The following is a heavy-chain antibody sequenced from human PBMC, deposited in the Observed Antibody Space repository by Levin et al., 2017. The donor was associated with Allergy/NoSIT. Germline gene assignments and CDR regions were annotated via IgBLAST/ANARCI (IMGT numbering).Heavy chain of an antibody. D-gene: IGHD5-24*01. CDR3: AKDLDMAAYYYYGMDV. Sequence: GESLKISCAASGFTFSSYAMSWVRQAPGKGLEWVSGISGSGGSTYYADSVKGRFTISRDNSKKTLYLQMISLRADDTALYYCAKDLDMAAYYYYGMDVWGQGTTVTVSS. CDR2: ISGSGGST. V-gene: IGHV3-23*01. CDR1: GFTFSSYA. J-gene: IGHJ6*02.